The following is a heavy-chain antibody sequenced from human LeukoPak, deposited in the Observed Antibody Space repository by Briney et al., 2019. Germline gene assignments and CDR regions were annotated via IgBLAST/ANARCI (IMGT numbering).Heavy chain of an antibody. CDR3: ARYCGGDCYGMDV. D-gene: IGHD2-21*01. J-gene: IGHJ6*02. Sequence: QSGGSLRLSCAASGFTFSSYWMSWVRQVPGKGLQWVANIKQDGSEKDYVDSVEGRFTISRDNAKNSLYLQMNSLRAEDTAIYYCARYCGGDCYGMDVWGQGTTVTVSS. V-gene: IGHV3-7*01. CDR1: GFTFSSYW. CDR2: IKQDGSEK.